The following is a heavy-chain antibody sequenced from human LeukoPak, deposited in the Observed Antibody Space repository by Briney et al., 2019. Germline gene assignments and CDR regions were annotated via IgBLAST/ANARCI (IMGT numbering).Heavy chain of an antibody. D-gene: IGHD5-18*01. V-gene: IGHV4-59*01. CDR1: GGSISSYY. CDR2: IYYSGST. CDR3: ARDRGIQLWFGAFDI. J-gene: IGHJ3*02. Sequence: SETLSLTCTVSGGSISSYYWSWIRRPPGKGLEWIGYIYYSGSTNYNPSLKSQVTISVDTSKNQFSLKLSSVTAADTAVYYCARDRGIQLWFGAFDIWGQGTMVTVSS.